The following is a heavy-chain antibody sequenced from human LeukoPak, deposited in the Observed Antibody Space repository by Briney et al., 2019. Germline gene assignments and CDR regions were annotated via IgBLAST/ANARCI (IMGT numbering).Heavy chain of an antibody. CDR2: INAGNGKT. J-gene: IGHJ3*02. Sequence: GASVKVSCKASGYTFTSYAMHWVGQAAGQRGEWMGWINAGNGKTKYSQKFQGRVTITRDTSASTAYMELSSLRSEDTAVYYSARVDRGQWEALDAFDIWGQGTMVTVSS. CDR3: ARVDRGQWEALDAFDI. CDR1: GYTFTSYA. D-gene: IGHD1-26*01. V-gene: IGHV1-3*01.